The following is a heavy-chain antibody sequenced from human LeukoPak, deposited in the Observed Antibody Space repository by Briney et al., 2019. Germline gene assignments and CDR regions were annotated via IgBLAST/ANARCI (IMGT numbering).Heavy chain of an antibody. J-gene: IGHJ6*01. CDR1: GYTFTSYY. CDR3: ARDRGGSGVGSYWSGPGKNYHYGMDV. V-gene: IGHV1-46*01. Sequence: ASGKVSCKASGYTFTSYYMLWVRQAPGQGLEWMGIINPSGGSTSYAQKFQGRVTMTRDMSTGTVYMELSSLRSEDTAVYYCARDRGGSGVGSYWSGPGKNYHYGMDVWGQGTTVTVCS. CDR2: INPSGGST. D-gene: IGHD3-10*01.